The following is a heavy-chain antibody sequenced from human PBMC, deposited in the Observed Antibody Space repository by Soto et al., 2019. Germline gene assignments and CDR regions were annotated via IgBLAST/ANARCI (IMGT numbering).Heavy chain of an antibody. V-gene: IGHV4-59*03. CDR3: AAYDSEGYFDY. D-gene: IGHD3-9*01. CDR1: GDSITNFH. CDR2: AYFSGST. J-gene: IGHJ4*02. Sequence: PSETLSLTCSVFGDSITNFHWSWIRQPPGKGLEWIGYAYFSGSTKYNPSLKSRVIMSIDTSKNEFSLKLTSVTAADSAAYFCAAYDSEGYFDYWGQGALVTVSS.